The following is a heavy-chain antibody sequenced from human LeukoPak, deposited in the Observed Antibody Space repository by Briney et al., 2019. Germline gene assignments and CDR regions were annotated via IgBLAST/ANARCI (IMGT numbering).Heavy chain of an antibody. CDR2: ISSSSSTI. CDR3: ATGNGYNLDAFDI. CDR1: GFTFSSYS. Sequence: GGSLRLSCAASGFTFSSYSMNWVRQAPGKGLEWVSYISSSSSTIYYADSVKGRFTISRDNAKNSLYLQMNSLRAEDTAVHYCATGNGYNLDAFDIWGQGTIVTVSS. J-gene: IGHJ3*02. V-gene: IGHV3-48*01. D-gene: IGHD5-24*01.